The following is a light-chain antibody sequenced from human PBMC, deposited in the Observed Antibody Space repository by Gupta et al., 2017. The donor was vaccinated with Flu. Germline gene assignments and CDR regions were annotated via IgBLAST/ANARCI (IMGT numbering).Light chain of an antibody. Sequence: QSALAQPRSVSGSPGQSVTISCTGTSSDVGTYNYVSWYQHHPGKAPKVMIYDVTNRPSGVPDRFSGSRPGNTAFLTISGLQAEDEADYYCYSYAGRDTLVFGTGTKVTVL. CDR1: SSDVGTYNY. V-gene: IGLV2-11*01. CDR3: YSYAGRDTLV. J-gene: IGLJ1*01. CDR2: DVT.